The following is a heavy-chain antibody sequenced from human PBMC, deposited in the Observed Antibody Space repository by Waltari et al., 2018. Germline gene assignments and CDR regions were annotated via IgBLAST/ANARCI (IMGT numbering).Heavy chain of an antibody. D-gene: IGHD5-12*01. Sequence: EVQLLESGGGLVQPGGSLRLSCAASGFTFSSYAMSWVRQAPGKGLEWVSAISGSGGSTIYAESVKGRFTISRDNSKNTLYLQMNSLGAQDTAVYYCAKFNGYQAFDIWGQGTMVTVSS. J-gene: IGHJ3*02. V-gene: IGHV3-23*01. CDR3: AKFNGYQAFDI. CDR2: ISGSGGST. CDR1: GFTFSSYA.